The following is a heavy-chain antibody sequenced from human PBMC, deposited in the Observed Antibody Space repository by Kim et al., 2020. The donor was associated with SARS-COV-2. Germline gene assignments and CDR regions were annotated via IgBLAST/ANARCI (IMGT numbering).Heavy chain of an antibody. V-gene: IGHV4-34*01. D-gene: IGHD2-15*01. Sequence: SETLSLTCAVYGGSFSGNNWSWICQPPRKGLERIGDINHSGSTNNNPSPKSRVTITIDTSKNQYSLKLSSVPAADTAVYFCARGIGMVAGWGRPKYCFDYWGPGTPVTVSS. CDR1: GGSFSGNN. CDR3: ARGIGMVAGWGRPKYCFDY. J-gene: IGHJ4*02. CDR2: INHSGST.